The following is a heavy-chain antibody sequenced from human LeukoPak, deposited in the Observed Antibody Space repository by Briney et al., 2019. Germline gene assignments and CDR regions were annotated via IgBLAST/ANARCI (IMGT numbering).Heavy chain of an antibody. J-gene: IGHJ6*02. CDR1: GFTFSSYW. CDR2: IKQDGSDK. CDR3: ARDGPPQYYDFWSGYYLGNYYYYGMDV. D-gene: IGHD3-3*01. Sequence: GGSLRLSCAASGFTFSSYWMSWVRQAPGKGLEWVANIKQDGSDKYYVDSVKGRFTISRDNAKNSLYLQMNSLRAEDTAVYYCARDGPPQYYDFWSGYYLGNYYYYGMDVWGQGTTVTVSS. V-gene: IGHV3-7*01.